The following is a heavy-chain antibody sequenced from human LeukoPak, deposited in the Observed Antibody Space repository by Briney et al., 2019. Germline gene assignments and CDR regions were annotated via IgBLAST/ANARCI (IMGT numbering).Heavy chain of an antibody. D-gene: IGHD5-18*01. J-gene: IGHJ4*02. CDR3: AKGLISYIPDS. V-gene: IGHV3-23*01. CDR2: INSSGGNT. CDR1: GFTFSSYA. Sequence: GGSLRLSCAASGFTFSSYAMAWVRQAPGKGLEWVSVINSSGGNTYYADSVKGRFTISRDNSKNTLFLQMNNLRVEDTALYYCAKGLISYIPDSWGQGTLVTVSS.